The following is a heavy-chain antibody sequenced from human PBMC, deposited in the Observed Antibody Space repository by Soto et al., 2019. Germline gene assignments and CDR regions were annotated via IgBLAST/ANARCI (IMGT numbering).Heavy chain of an antibody. CDR2: IYPGDSDT. J-gene: IGHJ6*03. Sequence: GEALKISCKGSGYSFTSYWIGWVRQIPGKGLEWMGIIYPGDSDTRYSPSFQGQVTISADKSISTAYLQWSSLKASDTAMYYCARHRNYDFWSGYYAAYMDVWGKGTTVTVSS. CDR3: ARHRNYDFWSGYYAAYMDV. CDR1: GYSFTSYW. V-gene: IGHV5-51*01. D-gene: IGHD3-3*01.